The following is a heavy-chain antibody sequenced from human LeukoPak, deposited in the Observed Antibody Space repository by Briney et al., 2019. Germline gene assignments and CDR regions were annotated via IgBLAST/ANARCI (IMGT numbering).Heavy chain of an antibody. CDR3: AREFDYYYDSSGYRTLYYYYYMDV. Sequence: PGGSLRLSCAASGFTVSNNYMSWVRQAPGKGLEWVSVIYSGGSTYYADSVKGRFTISRDNSKNSLYLQMNSLRAEDTAVYYCAREFDYYYDSSGYRTLYYYYYMDVWGKGTTVTVSS. V-gene: IGHV3-66*01. J-gene: IGHJ6*03. CDR1: GFTVSNNY. D-gene: IGHD3-22*01. CDR2: IYSGGST.